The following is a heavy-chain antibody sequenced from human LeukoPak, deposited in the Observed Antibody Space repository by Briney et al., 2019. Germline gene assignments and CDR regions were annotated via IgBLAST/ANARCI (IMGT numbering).Heavy chain of an antibody. CDR1: GGSITTYS. V-gene: IGHV4-4*07. D-gene: IGHD5-12*01. CDR3: ASHSGGYAY. CDR2: TSGSA. Sequence: SSETLSLTCTVSGGSITTYSWSWIRQPAGKGLEWIGHTSGSADYNPSLKSRVTMSVDMSKNQFSLKLSSVTAADTAVYYCASHSGGYAYWGQGTLVTVSS. J-gene: IGHJ4*02.